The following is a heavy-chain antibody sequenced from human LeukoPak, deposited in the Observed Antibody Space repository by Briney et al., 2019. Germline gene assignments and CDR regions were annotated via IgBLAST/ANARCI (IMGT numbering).Heavy chain of an antibody. J-gene: IGHJ5*02. CDR3: ARDRVVVVVAATRRNWFDP. CDR1: GYTFTGYY. D-gene: IGHD2-15*01. CDR2: INPNSGGT. V-gene: IGHV1-2*06. Sequence: ASVKVSXKASGYTFTGYYMHWVRQAPGQGLEWMGRINPNSGGTNYAQKFQGRVTMTRDTSISTAYMELSRLRSDDTAVYYCARDRVVVVVAATRRNWFDPWGQGTLVTVSS.